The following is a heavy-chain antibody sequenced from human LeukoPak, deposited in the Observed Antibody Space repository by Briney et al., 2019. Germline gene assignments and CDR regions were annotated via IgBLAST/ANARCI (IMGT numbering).Heavy chain of an antibody. CDR1: GFTFSSYE. J-gene: IGHJ4*02. CDR2: ISSSGSTI. D-gene: IGHD3-22*01. CDR3: AREGYYDSSGYDY. V-gene: IGHV3-48*03. Sequence: GGSLRLXCAASGFTFSSYEMNWVRLAPGKGLEWVSYISSSGSTIYYADSVKGRFTISRDNAKNSLYLQMNSLRAEDTAVYYCAREGYYDSSGYDYWGQGTLVTVSS.